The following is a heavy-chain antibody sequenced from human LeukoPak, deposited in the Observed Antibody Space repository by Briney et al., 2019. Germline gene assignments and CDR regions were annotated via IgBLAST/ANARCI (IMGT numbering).Heavy chain of an antibody. J-gene: IGHJ4*02. CDR3: ARVTGYRIEDYFDY. CDR2: IYYSGST. V-gene: IGHV4-59*01. D-gene: IGHD6-13*01. CDR1: GDSISSYY. Sequence: PSETLSLTCTVSGDSISSYYWSWIRQPPGKGLEWIGYIYYSGSTNYNPSLKSRVTISVETSKNEFSLKLRSVTAADTAVYYCARVTGYRIEDYFDYWGQETLVTVSS.